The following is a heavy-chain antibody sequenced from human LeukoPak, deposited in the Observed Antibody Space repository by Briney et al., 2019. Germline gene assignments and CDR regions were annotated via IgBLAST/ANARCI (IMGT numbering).Heavy chain of an antibody. V-gene: IGHV3-11*04. J-gene: IGHJ4*02. Sequence: GGSLRLSCAASGFTFSDHDMSWIRQAPGKGLEWVSYILSSGSTIYYADSVKGRFTTSRDNAKNSLYLQMNSLRAEDTAVYYCARDSRGRSRPYYFDYWGQGTLVTVSS. CDR3: ARDSRGRSRPYYFDY. D-gene: IGHD1-14*01. CDR1: GFTFSDHD. CDR2: ILSSGSTI.